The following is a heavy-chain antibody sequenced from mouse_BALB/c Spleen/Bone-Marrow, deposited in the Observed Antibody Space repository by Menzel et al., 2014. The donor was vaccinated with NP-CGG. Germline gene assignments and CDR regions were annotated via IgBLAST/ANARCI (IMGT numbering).Heavy chain of an antibody. Sequence: LVESGAELVKPGASVKMSCKASGYTFXSYRMHWVKQRPGHGLEWIGLIDPSDSYTSYNQNFKGKATLTVDTSSNTAYMQLSRLTSEDSAVYYCSREDGNHYFDYWGQGTTLAVSS. V-gene: IGHV1S127*01. CDR3: SREDGNHYFDY. CDR2: IDPSDSYT. D-gene: IGHD2-3*01. CDR1: GYTFXSYR. J-gene: IGHJ2*01.